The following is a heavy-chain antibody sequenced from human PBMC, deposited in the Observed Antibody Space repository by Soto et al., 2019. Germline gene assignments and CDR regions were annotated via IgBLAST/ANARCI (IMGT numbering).Heavy chain of an antibody. Sequence: QVQLVESGGGVVQPGRSLRLSCAAAGFAFISYAMNWVRQAPSKRLEWVAAISYGGSNKYYADSVKGRLTISRDNSKNTLYLQMDSLRVEDTAVYYCARDRGGCGGACYSYADNWGQGTLVTVSA. J-gene: IGHJ4*02. D-gene: IGHD2-21*01. CDR2: ISYGGSNK. V-gene: IGHV3-30-3*01. CDR1: GFAFISYA. CDR3: ARDRGGCGGACYSYADN.